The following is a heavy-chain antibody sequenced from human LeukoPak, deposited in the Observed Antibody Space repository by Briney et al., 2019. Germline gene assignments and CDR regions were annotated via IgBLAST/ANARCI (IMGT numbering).Heavy chain of an antibody. J-gene: IGHJ4*02. CDR1: GGSISSYY. Sequence: SETLSLACTVSGGSISSYYWSWIRQPAGKGLEWIGYIYYSGSTNYNPSLKSRVTISVDTSKNQFSLKLSSVTAADTAVYYCARRSSIMGSYLYYFDYWGQGTLVTVSS. CDR3: ARRSSIMGSYLYYFDY. CDR2: IYYSGST. D-gene: IGHD1-26*01. V-gene: IGHV4-59*01.